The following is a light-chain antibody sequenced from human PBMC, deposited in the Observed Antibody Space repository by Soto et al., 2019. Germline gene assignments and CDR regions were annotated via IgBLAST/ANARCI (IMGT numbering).Light chain of an antibody. Sequence: QSVLTQSPSASASLGASVKLTCTLSSGHSSYAIAWHQQQPEKGPRYLMKLNSDGSHSKGDGIPDRFSGSSSGAERYLTISRRQSEDEADYYCQTWGTGIQAVFGGGTQLTVL. CDR2: LNSDGSH. J-gene: IGLJ7*01. V-gene: IGLV4-69*01. CDR1: SGHSSYA. CDR3: QTWGTGIQAV.